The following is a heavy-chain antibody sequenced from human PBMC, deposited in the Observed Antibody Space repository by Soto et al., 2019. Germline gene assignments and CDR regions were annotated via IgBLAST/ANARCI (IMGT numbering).Heavy chain of an antibody. CDR2: INTGNGDT. Sequence: ASVKVSCKASGYTFNKYAMHLVRPAPGQRLEWMGWINTGNGDTIYSQKFQGRVTITRDTSANTAYMEVSSLRFEDTAVYYCARDLPSTGWYDYRGQGTLVTVSS. D-gene: IGHD1-1*01. J-gene: IGHJ5*01. CDR1: GYTFNKYA. V-gene: IGHV1-3*04. CDR3: ARDLPSTGWYDY.